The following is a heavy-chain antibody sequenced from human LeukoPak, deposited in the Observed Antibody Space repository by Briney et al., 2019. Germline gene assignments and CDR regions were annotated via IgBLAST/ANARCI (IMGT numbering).Heavy chain of an antibody. J-gene: IGHJ5*02. CDR1: GYTFTSYG. Sequence: ASVKASCKASGYTFTSYGISWVRQAPGQGLEWMGWISAYNGNTNYAQKLQGRVTMTTDTSTSTAYMELRSLRSDDTAVYYCARELYYYDSSGYSNWFDPWGQGTLVTVSS. CDR2: ISAYNGNT. D-gene: IGHD3-22*01. V-gene: IGHV1-18*01. CDR3: ARELYYYDSSGYSNWFDP.